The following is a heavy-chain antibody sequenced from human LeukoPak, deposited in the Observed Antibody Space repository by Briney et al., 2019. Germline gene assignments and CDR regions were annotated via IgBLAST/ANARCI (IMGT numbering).Heavy chain of an antibody. CDR3: ARVVVITTDAFDI. J-gene: IGHJ3*02. D-gene: IGHD3-22*01. Sequence: PGGSLRLSCAASGFTFSSYWMSWVRQAPGKGLEWVANIKQDGSEKYYVDSVKGRFTISRDNAKNSLYLQMNSLRAEDTAVYYCARVVVITTDAFDIWGQGTMVTVSS. CDR2: IKQDGSEK. CDR1: GFTFSSYW. V-gene: IGHV3-7*01.